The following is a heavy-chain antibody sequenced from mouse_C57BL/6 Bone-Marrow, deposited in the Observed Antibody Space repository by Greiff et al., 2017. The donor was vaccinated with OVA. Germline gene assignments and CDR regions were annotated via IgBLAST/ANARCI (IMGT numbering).Heavy chain of an antibody. Sequence: QVQLQQSGAELARPGASVKLSCKASGYTFTSYGISWVKQRTGQGLEWIGEIYPRSGNTYYNEKFKGKATLTADKSSSTAYMALRSLTSEDSAVYFCARMPSRGPPSLLRDYWGQGTTLTVSS. D-gene: IGHD1-2*01. J-gene: IGHJ2*01. CDR2: IYPRSGNT. CDR3: ARMPSRGPPSLLRDY. CDR1: GYTFTSYG. V-gene: IGHV1-81*01.